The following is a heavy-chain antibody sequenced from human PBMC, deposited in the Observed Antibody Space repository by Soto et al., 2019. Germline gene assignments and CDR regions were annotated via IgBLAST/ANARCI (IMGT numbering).Heavy chain of an antibody. CDR1: GFTFGSRA. J-gene: IGHJ4*02. Sequence: EVQLVESGGGLVQPGGSLRLSCAASGFTFGSRAMSWVRQVPGEGLEWVSSITDTGGDTKYADSVKGRFTISRDNSKNTLYLLMSRLRDEDSARYFCARGSEESYPGSRIFDLWGRGTLVTVSS. CDR2: ITDTGGDT. V-gene: IGHV3-23*04. CDR3: ARGSEESYPGSRIFDL. D-gene: IGHD3-10*01.